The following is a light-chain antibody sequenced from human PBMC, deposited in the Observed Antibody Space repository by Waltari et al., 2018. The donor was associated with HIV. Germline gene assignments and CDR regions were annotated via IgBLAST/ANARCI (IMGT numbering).Light chain of an antibody. CDR1: QSISSSV. V-gene: IGKV3-20*01. Sequence: EIVLTQSPGTLSLSPGERATLSCRANQSISSSVLGWYSQRPGQAPRLLLYGASRRATGISDRFNGRGSGTDFTLTITRLEAEDSAVYYCQHYGTSQWTFGQGTKVEIK. J-gene: IGKJ1*01. CDR3: QHYGTSQWT. CDR2: GAS.